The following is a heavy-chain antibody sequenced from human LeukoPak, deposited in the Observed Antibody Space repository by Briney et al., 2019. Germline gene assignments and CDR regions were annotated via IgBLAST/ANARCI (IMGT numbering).Heavy chain of an antibody. Sequence: SETLSLTCTVSGGSISSYYWSWIRQPPGKRLEWIGHIYYSGSTNYNPSLKSRVTISVDTSKNQFSLKLSSVAAADTPVYYCGSRSGIWSGYQDTLYYFDSWGQGTLVTVSS. D-gene: IGHD3-3*01. J-gene: IGHJ4*02. CDR2: IYYSGST. CDR3: GSRSGIWSGYQDTLYYFDS. CDR1: GGSISSYY. V-gene: IGHV4-59*01.